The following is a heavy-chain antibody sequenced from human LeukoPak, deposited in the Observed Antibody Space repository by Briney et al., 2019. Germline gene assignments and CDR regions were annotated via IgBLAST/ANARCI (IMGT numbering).Heavy chain of an antibody. Sequence: GGSLRLSCAASGFTFSNAWMSWVRQAPGKGLEWVGRIKSKTDGGTTDYAAPVKGRFTISRDDSKNTLYLQMNSLKTEDTAVYYCTTDSPYSSSWYSPRVDYWGQGTLVTVSS. D-gene: IGHD6-13*01. V-gene: IGHV3-15*01. J-gene: IGHJ4*02. CDR1: GFTFSNAW. CDR3: TTDSPYSSSWYSPRVDY. CDR2: IKSKTDGGTT.